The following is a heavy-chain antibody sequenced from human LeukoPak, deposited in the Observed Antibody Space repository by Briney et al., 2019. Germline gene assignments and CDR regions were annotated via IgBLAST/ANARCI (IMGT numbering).Heavy chain of an antibody. Sequence: GGSLRLSCAASGFTFSSYSMSWVRQAPGKGLEWVSGISGSGDRTHYADAVKGRFTISRDNSKNTVYLQMDSLRAEDTAVYYCANSRGHGSGNLWGQGTLVTVSS. V-gene: IGHV3-23*01. CDR1: GFTFSSYS. J-gene: IGHJ5*02. CDR2: ISGSGDRT. CDR3: ANSRGHGSGNL. D-gene: IGHD3-10*01.